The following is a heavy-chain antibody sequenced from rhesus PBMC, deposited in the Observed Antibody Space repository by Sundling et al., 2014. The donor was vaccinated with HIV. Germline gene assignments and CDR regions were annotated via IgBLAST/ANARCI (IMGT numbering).Heavy chain of an antibody. J-gene: IGHJ6*01. CDR1: GGSISNYD. D-gene: IGHD2-15*01. Sequence: QVQLQESGPGLVKPSETLSLTCAVSGGSISNYDWSWIRQPPGKGLEWIGRISGSGGSTDYNPSLKSRVTISTDTSKNQFSLKLNSVTAADTAMYYCAREVVVIITVVSNTYHYGVDSWGQGVVVTVSS. V-gene: IGHV4-173*01. CDR2: ISGSGGST. CDR3: AREVVVIITVVSNTYHYGVDS.